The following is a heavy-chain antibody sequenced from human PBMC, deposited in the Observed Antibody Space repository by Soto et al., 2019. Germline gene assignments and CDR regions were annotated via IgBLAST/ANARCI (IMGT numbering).Heavy chain of an antibody. CDR2: ISGSGGST. J-gene: IGHJ5*01. V-gene: IGHV3-23*01. Sequence: EVQLLESGGGLVQPGGSLRLSCAASGFTFSSYAMSWVRQAPGKGLEWVSAISGSGGSTYYADSVKGRFTISRDNSKHPRYVQRDSLRVEDTAGYYCAKDSSSRSDLWSGYPREANCFECWGQGTLVTVYS. CDR3: AKDSSSRSDLWSGYPREANCFEC. D-gene: IGHD3-3*01. CDR1: GFTFSSYA.